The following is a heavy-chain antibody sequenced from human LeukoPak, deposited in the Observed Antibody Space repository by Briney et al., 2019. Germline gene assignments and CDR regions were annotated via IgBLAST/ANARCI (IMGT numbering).Heavy chain of an antibody. CDR3: ARDQIAAAGSDAFDI. V-gene: IGHV3-74*01. CDR1: GFTFSKYW. J-gene: IGHJ3*02. Sequence: GGSLRLSCAASGFTFSKYWLHWVRQPPGRGLVWLARINPDDKSTSYADSVKGRFTISRDNAKNSLYLQMNSLRAEDTAVYYCARDQIAAAGSDAFDIWGQGTMVTVSS. CDR2: INPDDKST. D-gene: IGHD6-13*01.